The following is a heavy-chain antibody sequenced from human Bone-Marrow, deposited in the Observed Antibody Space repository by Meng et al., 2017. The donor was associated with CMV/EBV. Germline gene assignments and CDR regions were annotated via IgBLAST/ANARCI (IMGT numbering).Heavy chain of an antibody. CDR3: ARGNVDIVGTMGTTYYFDY. Sequence: GSLRLPCTVSGGSISSYYWSWIRQPPGKGLEWIGYIYYSGRNNYNPSLKSRVTISVDTSKNQFSLKLSSVTAADTAVYYCARGNVDIVGTMGTTYYFDYWGQGTLVTISS. D-gene: IGHD5-12*01. V-gene: IGHV4-59*01. CDR1: GGSISSYY. CDR2: IYYSGRN. J-gene: IGHJ4*02.